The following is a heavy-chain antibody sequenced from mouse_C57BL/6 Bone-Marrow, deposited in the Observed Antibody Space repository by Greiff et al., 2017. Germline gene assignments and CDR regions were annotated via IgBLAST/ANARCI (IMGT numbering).Heavy chain of an antibody. D-gene: IGHD2-2*01. J-gene: IGHJ3*01. CDR1: GYAFSSSW. V-gene: IGHV1-82*01. CDR3: ARGGYDAWFAD. Sequence: VKVVASGPELVKPGASVKISCKASGYAFSSSWMNWVKQRPGKGLEWIGRIYPGDGDTNYNGKFKGKATLTADKSSSTAYMQLGGLTSDDSAVYFCARGGYDAWFADWGQGTLVTVSA. CDR2: IYPGDGDT.